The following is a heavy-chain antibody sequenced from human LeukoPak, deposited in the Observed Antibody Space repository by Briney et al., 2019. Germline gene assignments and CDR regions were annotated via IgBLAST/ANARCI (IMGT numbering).Heavy chain of an antibody. CDR3: ASPAYSSSWYRYYFDY. D-gene: IGHD6-13*01. Sequence: GGSLRLSCAASGFTGSNNYVSWVRQAPGMGLEWVSAIHSSGATCYADSVKGRFTISRDTSKNTLYLQISSLRAEDTAVYYCASPAYSSSWYRYYFDYWGQGTLVTVSS. CDR2: IHSSGAT. V-gene: IGHV3-53*01. J-gene: IGHJ4*02. CDR1: GFTGSNNY.